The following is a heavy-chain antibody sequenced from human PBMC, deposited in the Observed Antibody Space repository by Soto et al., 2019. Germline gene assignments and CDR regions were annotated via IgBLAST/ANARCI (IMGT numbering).Heavy chain of an antibody. CDR3: ARGSCSSTSCYKEYYFDL. Sequence: VKVSCKASGYTFSDYDMHWVRQAPGQGREWMGWINPESGDTDYAQKFQGRVTMTRDTSISTAYMELSSLRSEDTAVYYCARGSCSSTSCYKEYYFDLWGQGTLVTVSS. J-gene: IGHJ4*02. V-gene: IGHV1-2*02. CDR2: INPESGDT. CDR1: GYTFSDYD. D-gene: IGHD2-2*02.